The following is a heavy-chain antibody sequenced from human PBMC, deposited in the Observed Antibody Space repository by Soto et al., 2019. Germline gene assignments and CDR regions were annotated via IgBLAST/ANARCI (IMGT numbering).Heavy chain of an antibody. J-gene: IGHJ6*03. Sequence: GGSLRLSCAASGFTFSTYAMSWVRQAPGKGLEWVAVIWYDGSDKYYEDSVKGRFTISRDNSKNMLFLQMNSLTAEDTAVYYCARGTGNSYYYMDVWGKGTTVTVSS. V-gene: IGHV3-33*08. CDR2: IWYDGSDK. CDR3: ARGTGNSYYYMDV. CDR1: GFTFSTYA.